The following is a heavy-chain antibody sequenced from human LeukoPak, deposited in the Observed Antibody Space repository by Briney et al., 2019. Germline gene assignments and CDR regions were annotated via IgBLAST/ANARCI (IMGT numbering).Heavy chain of an antibody. D-gene: IGHD3-10*01. CDR1: GYTFTNYG. CDR3: ARGAVRLLLFGDSGRKSKTYFDY. J-gene: IGHJ4*02. Sequence: ASVKVSCKASGYTFTNYGISWVRQAPGQGLEWMGWISVYNGHTNYAQKFQGRVTMTTDTSTTTVYMELGSLRADDTAVYYCARGAVRLLLFGDSGRKSKTYFDYWGQGTLVTVSS. V-gene: IGHV1-18*01. CDR2: ISVYNGHT.